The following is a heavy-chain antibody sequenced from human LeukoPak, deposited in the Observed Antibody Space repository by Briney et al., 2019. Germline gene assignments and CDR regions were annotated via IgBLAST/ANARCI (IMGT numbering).Heavy chain of an antibody. Sequence: SGGSLRLSCAASGLILSNAWMNWVRQTPGKGLEWVALIKSKSNGETTHYAAPVKGRFTISRDDSKNTLLLQMNSLQTEDTATYYCVTERAGAFEDWGQGTLVTVSS. CDR2: IKSKSNGETT. CDR3: VTERAGAFED. CDR1: GLILSNAW. D-gene: IGHD6-19*01. V-gene: IGHV3-15*01. J-gene: IGHJ4*02.